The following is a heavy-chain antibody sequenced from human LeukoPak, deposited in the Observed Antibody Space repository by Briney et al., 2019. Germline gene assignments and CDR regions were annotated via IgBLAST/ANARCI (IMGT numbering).Heavy chain of an antibody. D-gene: IGHD5-24*01. J-gene: IGHJ4*01. Sequence: GGSLRLACAVSGFTFSTYWMHSVRQARGRGLVRLQQINSKRGRTRYSESEKGRLTLCRDNATMSVYVKVNSLRAGDAAIFYCARGRNGFFDYWGHGTLVTVSS. CDR2: INSKRGRT. CDR1: GFTFSTYW. V-gene: IGHV3-74*01. CDR3: ARGRNGFFDY.